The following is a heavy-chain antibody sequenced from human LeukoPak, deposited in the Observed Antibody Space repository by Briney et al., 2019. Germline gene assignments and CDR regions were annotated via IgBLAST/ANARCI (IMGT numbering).Heavy chain of an antibody. D-gene: IGHD6-13*01. CDR1: GYTFTCYA. V-gene: IGHV7-4-1*02. CDR3: ARGVGIAAAGMPPGY. CDR2: INTNTGNP. J-gene: IGHJ4*02. Sequence: ASVKVSCKASGYTFTCYAMNRVRQAPGQGLEWTGSINTNTGNPTYAQGFTGRFVFSLDTSVSTAYLQISSLKAEDTAVYYCARGVGIAAAGMPPGYWGQGTLVTVSS.